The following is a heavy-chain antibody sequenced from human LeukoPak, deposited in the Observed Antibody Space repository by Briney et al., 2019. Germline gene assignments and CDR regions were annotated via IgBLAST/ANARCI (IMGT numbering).Heavy chain of an antibody. V-gene: IGHV3-23*01. CDR3: AKVSRDTRTSAKGLDY. J-gene: IGHJ4*02. Sequence: GGSLRLSCAASGFTFSFYAMSWVRQAPGKGLEWVSGLGVGAGSTNYADSVKGRFTISRDNSKNTLYLEMNSLRADDTAVYYFAKVSRDTRTSAKGLDYWGKGPLVTVSS. CDR2: LGVGAGST. CDR1: GFTFSFYA. D-gene: IGHD2-2*01.